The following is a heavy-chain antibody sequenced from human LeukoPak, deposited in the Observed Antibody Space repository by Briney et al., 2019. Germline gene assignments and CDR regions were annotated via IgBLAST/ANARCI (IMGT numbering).Heavy chain of an antibody. J-gene: IGHJ5*02. CDR3: ARHSICFDP. CDR2: ISYSVST. CDR1: GGSISSYY. V-gene: IGHV4-59*08. Sequence: PSETLSLTCTVSGGSISSYYCSWIRHPPGEGLGRIGYISYSVSTNYNPSLKSRVTISVDTSKNQFSLDPASVTAEDTAVYYCARHSICFDPWGQGTLVTVSS.